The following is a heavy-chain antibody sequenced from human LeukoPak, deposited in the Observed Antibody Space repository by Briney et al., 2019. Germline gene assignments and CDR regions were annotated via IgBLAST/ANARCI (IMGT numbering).Heavy chain of an antibody. J-gene: IGHJ4*02. Sequence: SETLSLTCTVSGGSISSYYWNWIRQPPGKGLEWIGYIYYSGSANYNPSLKSRVTISVDTSKNQVSLKLSSVTAADTAAYYCARDVGATPGYFDYWGQGTLVTVSS. V-gene: IGHV4-59*01. CDR2: IYYSGSA. CDR1: GGSISSYY. D-gene: IGHD1-26*01. CDR3: ARDVGATPGYFDY.